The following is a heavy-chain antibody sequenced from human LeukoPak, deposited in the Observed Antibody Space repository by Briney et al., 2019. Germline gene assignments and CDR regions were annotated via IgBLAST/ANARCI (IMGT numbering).Heavy chain of an antibody. J-gene: IGHJ4*02. CDR3: ARQELLWNSSGWYPHNDY. Sequence: GGSLRLSCAASGFTFSSYWMHWVRQAPGKGLVWVSRINSDGSSTSYADSVEGRFTISRDNAKNTLFLQMNSLRAEDTAVYYCARQELLWNSSGWYPHNDYWGQGTLSPSPQ. CDR2: INSDGSST. CDR1: GFTFSSYW. D-gene: IGHD6-19*01. V-gene: IGHV3-74*01.